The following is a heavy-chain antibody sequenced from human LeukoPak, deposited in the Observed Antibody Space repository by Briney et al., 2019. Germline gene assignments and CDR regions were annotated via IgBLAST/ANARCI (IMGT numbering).Heavy chain of an antibody. J-gene: IGHJ4*02. CDR1: GFTFNTYW. Sequence: PGGSLRLSCAASGFTFNTYWMIWVRQAPGKGLEWVSSISSSSSYIYYADSVKGRFTISRDNAKNSLYLQMNSLRAEDTAVYCCARGSPAARSSFDYWGQGTLVTVSS. V-gene: IGHV3-21*01. CDR3: ARGSPAARSSFDY. CDR2: ISSSSSYI. D-gene: IGHD2-2*01.